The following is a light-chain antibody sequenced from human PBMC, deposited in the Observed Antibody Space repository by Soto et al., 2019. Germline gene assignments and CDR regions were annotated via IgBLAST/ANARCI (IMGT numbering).Light chain of an antibody. CDR3: QKYLSALWT. CDR1: QGISNY. V-gene: IGKV1-27*01. CDR2: AAS. Sequence: DIQMTQSPSSLSASVGDRVTITCRASQGISNYLAWYQQRPGRVPKLLIYAASTLQSGVPSRFSGSGSGTDFTLTISSLQPEDVATYYCQKYLSALWTFGQGTRVEIK. J-gene: IGKJ1*01.